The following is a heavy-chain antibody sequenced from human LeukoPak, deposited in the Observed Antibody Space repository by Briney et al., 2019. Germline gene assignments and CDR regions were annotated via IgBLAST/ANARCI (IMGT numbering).Heavy chain of an antibody. CDR3: ARYGPKPAATTGFDP. CDR2: IYTSGST. CDR1: GGSISSGSYY. D-gene: IGHD2-2*01. V-gene: IGHV4-61*02. Sequence: SETLSLTCTVSGGSISSGSYYWSWIRQPAGKGLEWIGRIYTSGSTNYSPSLKSRVTISVDTSKNQFSLKLSSVTAADTAVYYCARYGPKPAATTGFDPWGQGTLVTVSS. J-gene: IGHJ5*02.